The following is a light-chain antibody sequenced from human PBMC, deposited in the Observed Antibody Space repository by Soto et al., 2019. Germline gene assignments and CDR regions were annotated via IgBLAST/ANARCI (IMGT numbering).Light chain of an antibody. CDR1: TSNIGSNY. CDR3: AAWDDSLSGRV. V-gene: IGLV1-47*01. J-gene: IGLJ2*01. CDR2: MNN. Sequence: QSVLTQPPSASGTPGQRVTISCSGSTSNIGSNYVYWYQQLPGTAPKLLIYMNNQRPSWVPDRFSGSKSGTSASLAISGLRSEDEADYYCAAWDDSLSGRVFGGGTKLTVL.